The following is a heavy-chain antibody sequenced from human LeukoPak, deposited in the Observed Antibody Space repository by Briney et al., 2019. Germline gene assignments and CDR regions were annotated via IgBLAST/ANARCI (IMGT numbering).Heavy chain of an antibody. CDR3: AREGLDGYS. CDR1: GGSISSSSYY. CDR2: IYYSGST. V-gene: IGHV4-39*02. D-gene: IGHD3-22*01. J-gene: IGHJ4*02. Sequence: SETLSLTCTVSGGSISSSSYYWGWIRQPPGKGLEWIGSIYYSGSTYYNPSLKSRVTISVDTSKNQFSLKLSSVTAADTAVYYCAREGLDGYSWGQGTLVTVSS.